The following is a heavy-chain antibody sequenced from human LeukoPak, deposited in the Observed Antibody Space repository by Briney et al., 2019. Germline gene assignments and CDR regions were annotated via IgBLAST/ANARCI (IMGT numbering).Heavy chain of an antibody. CDR3: ARLYYYYDSSGYPTSTYFDY. CDR1: GYSFTSYW. J-gene: IGHJ4*02. CDR2: IYPGDSDT. V-gene: IGHV5-51*01. D-gene: IGHD3-22*01. Sequence: GESLKISCKGSGYSFTSYWIGRVRQMPGKGLEWMGIIYPGDSDTRYSPSFQGQVTISADKSISTAYLQWSSLKASDTAMYYCARLYYYYDSSGYPTSTYFDYWGQGTLVTVSS.